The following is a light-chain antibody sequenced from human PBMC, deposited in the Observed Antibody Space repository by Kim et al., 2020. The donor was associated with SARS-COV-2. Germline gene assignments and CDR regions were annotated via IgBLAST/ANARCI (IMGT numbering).Light chain of an antibody. V-gene: IGLV3-19*01. Sequence: SSELTQDPIVSVALGQTVRISCQGDTIRKYYASWYQQRPGQAPKLVIYAKDHRPSGIPDRFSASTSGNTTSLTITGTQAEDEADYYCNSRDSSGDHVIFGGGTKLTVL. CDR1: TIRKYY. CDR3: NSRDSSGDHVI. CDR2: AKD. J-gene: IGLJ2*01.